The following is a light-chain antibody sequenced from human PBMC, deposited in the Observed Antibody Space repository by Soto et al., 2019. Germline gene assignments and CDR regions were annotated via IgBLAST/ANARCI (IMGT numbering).Light chain of an antibody. Sequence: ENVLTQSPGTLSLSPGERATLSCRASQSVSSNYLAWYQQKPGQAPRLLIYGASIRASGVPDRFSGSGSGTDFTLTISRLQPEDFAVYYCQQYYSSRTFVQGTRLEI. CDR2: GAS. CDR3: QQYYSSRT. CDR1: QSVSSNY. J-gene: IGKJ5*01. V-gene: IGKV3-20*01.